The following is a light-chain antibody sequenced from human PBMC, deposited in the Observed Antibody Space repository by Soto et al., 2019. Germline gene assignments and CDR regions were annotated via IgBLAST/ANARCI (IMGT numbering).Light chain of an antibody. J-gene: IGLJ2*01. CDR3: SSYTSSSTLEVV. CDR1: SSDVGGYNY. V-gene: IGLV2-14*01. CDR2: DVS. Sequence: QSALTQPDSVSGSPGQSITISCTGTSSDVGGYNYVSWYQQHPGKAPKLMIYDVSNRPSGVSNRFSGSKSGNTASLTISGLQAEDEEDYYCSSYTSSSTLEVVFGGGTKLTVL.